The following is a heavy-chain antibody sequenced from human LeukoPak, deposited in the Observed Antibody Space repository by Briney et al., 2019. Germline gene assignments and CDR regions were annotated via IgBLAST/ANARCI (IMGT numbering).Heavy chain of an antibody. CDR1: GFTVSSNY. CDR3: VRDGVSGDYDFDF. CDR2: IYSGGST. V-gene: IGHV3-53*01. J-gene: IGHJ4*02. D-gene: IGHD4-17*01. Sequence: GGSPRLSCAASGFTVSSNYMSWVRQAPGKGLEWVSVIYSGGSTYYADPVKGRFTISRDNAKNTLYLQMNSLTAEDTAVYYCVRDGVSGDYDFDFWGQGSLVTVSS.